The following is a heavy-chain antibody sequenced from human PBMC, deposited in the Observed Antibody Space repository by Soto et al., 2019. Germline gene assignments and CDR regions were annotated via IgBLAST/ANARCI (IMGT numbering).Heavy chain of an antibody. D-gene: IGHD2-15*01. J-gene: IGHJ4*02. CDR2: INQDGSEK. CDR1: GFSFSSYW. Sequence: EVPLVESGGGLVQPGGSLRLSCAASGFSFSSYWMIWARQVPGKGLEWLAKINQDGSEKNYVDSVRGRFTISRDNAKSSVYLQLGSLRAEDTAVYFCSRLSRGAPGGSCWGQGTMVTVSS. V-gene: IGHV3-7*03. CDR3: SRLSRGAPGGSC.